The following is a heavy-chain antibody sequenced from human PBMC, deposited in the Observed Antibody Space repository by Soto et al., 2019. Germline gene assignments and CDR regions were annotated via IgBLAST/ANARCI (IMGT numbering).Heavy chain of an antibody. D-gene: IGHD2-15*01. CDR3: AKDSCSGGSCYSVNGFDY. V-gene: IGHV3-30*18. J-gene: IGHJ4*02. CDR2: ISYDGSNK. Sequence: VQLVESGGGVVQPGRSLRLSCAASGFTFSSYGMHWVRQAPGKGLEWVAVISYDGSNKYYADSVKGRFTISRDNSKNTLYLQMNSLRAEDTAVYYCAKDSCSGGSCYSVNGFDYWGQGTLVTVSS. CDR1: GFTFSSYG.